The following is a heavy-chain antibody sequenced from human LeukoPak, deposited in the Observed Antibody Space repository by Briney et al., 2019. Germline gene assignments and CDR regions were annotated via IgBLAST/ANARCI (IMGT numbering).Heavy chain of an antibody. CDR2: INHSGST. CDR1: GGSFSGYY. CDR3: ARGTPPRRRSCYGENSFHY. J-gene: IGHJ4*01. Sequence: SETLSLTCAVYGGSFSGYYWSWIRQPPGKGLEWIGEINHSGSTNYNPSLKSRVTISVDTSKNQFSLKLSSVTAADTAVYYCARGTPPRRRSCYGENSFHYRGPGTLVPVSS. V-gene: IGHV4-34*01. D-gene: IGHD4-23*01.